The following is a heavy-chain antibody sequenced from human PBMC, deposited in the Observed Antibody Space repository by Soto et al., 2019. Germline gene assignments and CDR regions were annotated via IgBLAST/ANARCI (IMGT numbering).Heavy chain of an antibody. CDR2: ISSSSSYI. D-gene: IGHD4-17*01. Sequence: EVQLVESGGGLVKPGGSLRLSCAASGFTFSSYSMNWVRQAPGKGLEWVSSISSSSSYIYYADSVKGRFTISRDNAKNSLYLQMNSLRAEDTAVYYCASVLHRGYYGGKMVGFWGQGTLVTVFS. CDR3: ASVLHRGYYGGKMVGF. V-gene: IGHV3-21*01. CDR1: GFTFSSYS. J-gene: IGHJ4*02.